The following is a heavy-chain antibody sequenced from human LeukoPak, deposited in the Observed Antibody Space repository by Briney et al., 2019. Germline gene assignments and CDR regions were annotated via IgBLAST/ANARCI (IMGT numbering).Heavy chain of an antibody. CDR3: ARQVSRNNGYAYVFDY. V-gene: IGHV4-39*01. J-gene: IGHJ4*02. CDR1: SGSISSNSYY. D-gene: IGHD3-16*01. Sequence: SETLSLTCIVSSGSISSNSYYWGWVRQPPRKGLEWIGSLYYSGSTYYNPSLKSRVTMSVDTSKNQMSLKVRSVTAADTAIYYCARQVSRNNGYAYVFDYWGQGALVTVSS. CDR2: LYYSGST.